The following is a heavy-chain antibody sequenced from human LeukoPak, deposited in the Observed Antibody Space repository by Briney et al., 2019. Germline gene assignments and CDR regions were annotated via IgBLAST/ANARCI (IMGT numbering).Heavy chain of an antibody. J-gene: IGHJ4*02. CDR1: GFTFSSYW. CDR3: AQYYYDSSGYYYFDY. CDR2: IKQDGSEK. Sequence: GGSLRLSCAASGFTFSSYWMSWVRQAPGKGLEWVANIKQDGSEKYYVDSVKGRFTISRDNAKSSLYLQMNSLRAEDTAVYYCAQYYYDSSGYYYFDYWGQGTLVTVSS. D-gene: IGHD3-22*01. V-gene: IGHV3-7*01.